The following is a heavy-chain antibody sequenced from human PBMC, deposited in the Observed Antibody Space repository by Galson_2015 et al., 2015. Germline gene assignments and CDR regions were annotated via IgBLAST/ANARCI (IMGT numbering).Heavy chain of an antibody. V-gene: IGHV3-23*01. D-gene: IGHD4-17*01. CDR1: GFTFSSYA. Sequence: SLRLSCAASGFTFSSYAMSWVRQAPGKGLEWVSAISGSGGSTYYADSVKGRFTISRDNSKNTLYLQMNSLRAEDTAVYYCAKETYTVTTFDTHFDYWGQGTLVTVSS. CDR2: ISGSGGST. J-gene: IGHJ4*02. CDR3: AKETYTVTTFDTHFDY.